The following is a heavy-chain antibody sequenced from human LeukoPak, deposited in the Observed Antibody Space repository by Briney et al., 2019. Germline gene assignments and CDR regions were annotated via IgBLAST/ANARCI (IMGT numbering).Heavy chain of an antibody. CDR3: AKDYYDSSGYYPDAFDI. CDR2: ISGSGGST. CDR1: GFTFSSYA. V-gene: IGHV3-23*01. J-gene: IGHJ3*02. Sequence: PGGSLGLSCAASGFTFSSYAMSWVRQAPGKGLEWVSAISGSGGSTYYADSVKGRFTISRDNSKNTLYLQMNSLRAEDTAVYYCAKDYYDSSGYYPDAFDIWGQGTMVTVSS. D-gene: IGHD3-22*01.